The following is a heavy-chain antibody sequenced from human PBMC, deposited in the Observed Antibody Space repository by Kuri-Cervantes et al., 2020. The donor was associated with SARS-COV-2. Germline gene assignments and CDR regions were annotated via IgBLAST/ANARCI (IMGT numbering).Heavy chain of an antibody. J-gene: IGHJ4*02. CDR1: GFTFSSYS. V-gene: IGHV3-21*01. CDR3: VRGGSYYQAFDY. CDR2: ISSSSSYI. D-gene: IGHD1-26*01. Sequence: GESLKISCAASGFTFSSYSMNWVRQAPGKGLEWVSSISSSSSYIYYADSVKGRFTISRDNAKNSLYLQMNSLRAEDTAVYYCVRGGSYYQAFDYWGQGTLVTVSS.